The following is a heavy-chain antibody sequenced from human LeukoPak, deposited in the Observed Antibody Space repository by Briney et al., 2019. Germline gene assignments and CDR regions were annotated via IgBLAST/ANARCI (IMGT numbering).Heavy chain of an antibody. Sequence: PSETLSFTCAVYGVSFSGYYWSWIRQPPGKGLEWIGEINHSGSTNYNPSLKSRVTISVDTSKNQFSLKLSSVTAADTAVYYCARRGKREFDYWGQGTLVTVSS. V-gene: IGHV4-34*01. D-gene: IGHD1-26*01. CDR1: GVSFSGYY. CDR2: INHSGST. J-gene: IGHJ4*02. CDR3: ARRGKREFDY.